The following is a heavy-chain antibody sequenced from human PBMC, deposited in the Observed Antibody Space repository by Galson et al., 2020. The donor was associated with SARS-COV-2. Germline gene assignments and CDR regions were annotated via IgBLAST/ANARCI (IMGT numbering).Heavy chain of an antibody. D-gene: IGHD1-26*01. J-gene: IGHJ3*02. V-gene: IGHV4-31*03. CDR2: IYYTGST. CDR1: GGSISSGGYY. Sequence: SETLSLTCTVSGGSISSGGYYWSWIRQHPGKGLAWIGYIYYTGSTYYNPSLKSRVTISVDTSKNQFSLKLSSVTAADTAVYYCARGSREHNDAFDIWGQGTMVTVSS. CDR3: ARGSREHNDAFDI.